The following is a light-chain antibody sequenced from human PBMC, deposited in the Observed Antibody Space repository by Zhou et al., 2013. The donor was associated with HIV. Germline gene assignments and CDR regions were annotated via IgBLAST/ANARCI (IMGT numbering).Light chain of an antibody. CDR1: QGISSW. Sequence: DIQMTQSPSSVSASVGDRVTITCRASQGISSWLGWYQQKPGKAPNLLIYAASSLQSGVPSRFSGSGSGTDFTLTISSLQPEDFATYYCLQDYNYPYTFGQGTKLEIK. V-gene: IGKV1-12*01. CDR3: LQDYNYPYT. J-gene: IGKJ2*01. CDR2: AAS.